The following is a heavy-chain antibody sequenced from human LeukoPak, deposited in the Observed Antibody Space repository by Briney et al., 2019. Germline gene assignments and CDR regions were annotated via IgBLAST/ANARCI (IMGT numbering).Heavy chain of an antibody. D-gene: IGHD3-16*01. Sequence: QPVGSLRLSCVAPGVTFSSYAMRWVRQAPRKGLEWLAVISYDGTNKKSEDSVKSPFTISRDNSKNTLYLQMNSIRDEDTAVYYCAKDQGSLPVWFHYYMDVWGSATTVTVSS. CDR1: GVTFSSYA. J-gene: IGHJ6*03. CDR3: AKDQGSLPVWFHYYMDV. CDR2: ISYDGTNK. V-gene: IGHV3-30-3*01.